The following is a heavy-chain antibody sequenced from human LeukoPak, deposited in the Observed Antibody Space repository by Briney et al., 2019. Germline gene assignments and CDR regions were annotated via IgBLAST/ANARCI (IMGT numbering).Heavy chain of an antibody. J-gene: IGHJ4*02. CDR2: ISGSGGST. CDR3: AKDSDYYDSSGYRVY. Sequence: PGGSLRLSCAASGFTFSSYAMSWVRQAPGKGLEWVSAISGSGGSTHYADSVKGRFTISRDNSKNTLYLQMNSLRAEDTAVYYCAKDSDYYDSSGYRVYWGQGTLVTVSS. CDR1: GFTFSSYA. V-gene: IGHV3-23*01. D-gene: IGHD3-22*01.